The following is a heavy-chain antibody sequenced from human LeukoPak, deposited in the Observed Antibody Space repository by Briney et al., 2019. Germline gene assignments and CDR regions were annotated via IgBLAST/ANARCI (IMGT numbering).Heavy chain of an antibody. Sequence: ASVKVSCMASGYTFTSYGISWVRQAPGQGLEWMGWISAYNGNTNYAQKLQGRVTMTTDTSTSTAYMELRSLRSDDTAVYYCARLIAAAGTGWFDPWGQGTLVTVSS. J-gene: IGHJ5*02. CDR3: ARLIAAAGTGWFDP. CDR2: ISAYNGNT. CDR1: GYTFTSYG. D-gene: IGHD6-13*01. V-gene: IGHV1-18*04.